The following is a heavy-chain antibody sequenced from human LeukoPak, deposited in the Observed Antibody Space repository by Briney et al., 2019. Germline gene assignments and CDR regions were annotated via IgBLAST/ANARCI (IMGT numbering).Heavy chain of an antibody. D-gene: IGHD6-6*01. CDR1: GASASRYY. CDR3: ARGWSSSSYFNF. CDR2: IYDSGTT. Sequence: SDTLSLTCTVSGASASRYYWNWIRQPAGKGLEWIGRIYDSGTTNSNPSLKSRVAMSVDTSRNQFSLQLFSLTAADSAVYYCARGWSSSSYFNFWGQGILVTVSS. V-gene: IGHV4-4*07. J-gene: IGHJ4*02.